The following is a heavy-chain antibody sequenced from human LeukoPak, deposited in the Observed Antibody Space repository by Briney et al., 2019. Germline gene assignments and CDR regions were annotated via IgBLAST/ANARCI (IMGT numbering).Heavy chain of an antibody. J-gene: IGHJ6*02. D-gene: IGHD3-10*01. CDR3: ARDWGYGSEYYGMDV. Sequence: PGGSLRLSCAASGFTFSSYAMHWVRQAPGKGLEWVAVISYDGSNKYYADSVKGRFTISRDNSKNTLYLQMNSLRAEDTAVYYCARDWGYGSEYYGMDVWGQGTTVTVSS. V-gene: IGHV3-30-3*01. CDR1: GFTFSSYA. CDR2: ISYDGSNK.